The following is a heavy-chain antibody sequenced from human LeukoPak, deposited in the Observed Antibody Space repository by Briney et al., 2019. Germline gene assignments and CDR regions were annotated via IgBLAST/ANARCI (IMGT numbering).Heavy chain of an antibody. J-gene: IGHJ4*02. CDR3: ARGLDSSGYYQYYFDY. CDR1: GFTFSSYW. D-gene: IGHD3-22*01. CDR2: INSDGSTA. Sequence: GGSLRLSCAASGFTFSSYWMHWVRQAPGKGLVWVSRINSDGSTASYADSVRGRFTISRDNAKNTLYLQMNSLRAEDTAVCYCARGLDSSGYYQYYFDYWGQGTLVTVSS. V-gene: IGHV3-74*01.